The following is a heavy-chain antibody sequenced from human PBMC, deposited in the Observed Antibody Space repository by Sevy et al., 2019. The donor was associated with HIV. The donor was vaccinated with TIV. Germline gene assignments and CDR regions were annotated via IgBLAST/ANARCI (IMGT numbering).Heavy chain of an antibody. J-gene: IGHJ4*02. Sequence: ASVKVSCQASGHTFSSFAINWVRQAPGQGLERMGGIIPMFGRANYAEKFQGTVTITADESTNTAYLELNSLRSDDTAMYYCARDEIVGAAFDSWGQGTLVTVFS. CDR1: GHTFSSFA. CDR3: ARDEIVGAAFDS. V-gene: IGHV1-69*13. CDR2: IIPMFGRA. D-gene: IGHD1-26*01.